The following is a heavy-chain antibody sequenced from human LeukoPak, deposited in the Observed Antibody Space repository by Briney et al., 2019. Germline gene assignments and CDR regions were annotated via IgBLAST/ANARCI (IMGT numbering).Heavy chain of an antibody. CDR3: ARDTHYYDSTPYYFDY. CDR1: GYTFTSYG. Sequence: SVKVSCKASGYTFTSYGISWVRQAPGQGLEWMGRIIPIFGTANYAQKFQGRVTITTDESTSTAYMELSSLRSEDTAVYYCARDTHYYDSTPYYFDYWGQGTLVTVS. CDR2: IIPIFGTA. J-gene: IGHJ4*02. D-gene: IGHD3-22*01. V-gene: IGHV1-69*05.